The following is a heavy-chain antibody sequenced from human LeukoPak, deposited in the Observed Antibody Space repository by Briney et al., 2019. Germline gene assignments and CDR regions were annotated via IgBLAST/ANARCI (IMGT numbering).Heavy chain of an antibody. D-gene: IGHD3-3*01. CDR3: AIHYDFWSAFDY. Sequence: ASVKVSCKASGCTFTSYYMHWVRQAPGQGLEWMGIINPSGGSTSYAQKFQGRVTITADKPTSTAYMELSSLTSEDTAVYYCAIHYDFWSAFDYWGQGTLVTVSS. V-gene: IGHV1-46*01. CDR2: INPSGGST. J-gene: IGHJ4*02. CDR1: GCTFTSYY.